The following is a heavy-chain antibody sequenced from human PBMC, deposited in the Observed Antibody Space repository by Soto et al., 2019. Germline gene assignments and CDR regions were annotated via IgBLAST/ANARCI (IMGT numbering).Heavy chain of an antibody. CDR1: GFTFSSYA. Sequence: GGSLRLSCAASGFTFSSYAMHWVRQAPGKGLEWVAVISYDGSNKYYADSVKGRFTISRDNSKNTLYLQMNSLRAEDTAVYYCARDNLITMIVVVITTPDYWGQGTLVTVSS. J-gene: IGHJ4*02. D-gene: IGHD3-22*01. CDR3: ARDNLITMIVVVITTPDY. V-gene: IGHV3-30-3*01. CDR2: ISYDGSNK.